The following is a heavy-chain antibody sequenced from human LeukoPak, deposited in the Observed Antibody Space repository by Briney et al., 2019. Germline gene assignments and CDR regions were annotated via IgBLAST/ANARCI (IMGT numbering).Heavy chain of an antibody. D-gene: IGHD1-26*01. CDR3: AKDSSVWVVGAISFFDY. J-gene: IGHJ4*02. CDR2: IRSDGSNT. V-gene: IGHV3-30*02. Sequence: GGSLRLSCAASGFTFSTYDMHWVRQAPGKGLEWVAVIRSDGSNTYSADSVRGRFTISRDNSKNTLYLQMNSLRPEDTAVYYCAKDSSVWVVGAISFFDYWGQGTLVTVSS. CDR1: GFTFSTYD.